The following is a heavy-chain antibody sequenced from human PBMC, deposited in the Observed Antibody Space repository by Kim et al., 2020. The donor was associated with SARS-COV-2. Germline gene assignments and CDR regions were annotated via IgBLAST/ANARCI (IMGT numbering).Heavy chain of an antibody. D-gene: IGHD6-13*01. V-gene: IGHV3-11*01. J-gene: IGHJ1*01. CDR3: ARDLIAAAHYFQH. Sequence: AHSVKGRLTIPRDNAKNSLYLPLNSLRAEDTAVYYCARDLIAAAHYFQHWGQGTLVTVSS.